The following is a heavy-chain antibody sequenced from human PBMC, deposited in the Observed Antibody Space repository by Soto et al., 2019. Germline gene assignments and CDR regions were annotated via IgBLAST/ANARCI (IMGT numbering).Heavy chain of an antibody. J-gene: IGHJ4*02. CDR1: GGSFSGYY. D-gene: IGHD1-20*01. CDR3: ARGGITGPLYYFDY. V-gene: IGHV4-34*01. CDR2: INHSGST. Sequence: SETLSLTCAVYGGSFSGYYWSWIRQPPGKGLEWIGEINHSGSTNYNPSLKSRVTISVDTSKNKFSLKLSSVTAADTAVYYCARGGITGPLYYFDYWGQGTLVTVSS.